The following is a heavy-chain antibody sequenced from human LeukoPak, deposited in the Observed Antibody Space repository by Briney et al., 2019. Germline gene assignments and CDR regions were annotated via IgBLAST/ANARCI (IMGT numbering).Heavy chain of an antibody. V-gene: IGHV4-4*07. CDR2: IHTSGST. D-gene: IGHD2-21*02. CDR1: GASISSYY. J-gene: IGHJ5*02. Sequence: SETLSLTCTVSGASISSYYRTWIRQPAGKGPEWIGRIHTSGSTNYNPSLKSRVNMSVDTSKNQFSLKLNSVTAADTAVYYCARVTDPRYNWFDPWGQGTLVTVSS. CDR3: ARVTDPRYNWFDP.